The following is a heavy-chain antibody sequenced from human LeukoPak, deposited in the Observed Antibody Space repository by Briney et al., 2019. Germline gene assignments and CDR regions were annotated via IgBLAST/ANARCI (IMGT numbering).Heavy chain of an antibody. CDR2: IWYDGSNK. Sequence: PGRSLRLSCAASGFTFNNYGKNWVRQAPGKGLEWVAVIWYDGSNKYYADSVKGRFTISRDNSKNTVYLQMNSLRAEDTAVDYCARNEYSSSSLDYWGQGTLVTVSS. CDR1: GFTFNNYG. CDR3: ARNEYSSSSLDY. J-gene: IGHJ4*02. V-gene: IGHV3-33*01. D-gene: IGHD6-6*01.